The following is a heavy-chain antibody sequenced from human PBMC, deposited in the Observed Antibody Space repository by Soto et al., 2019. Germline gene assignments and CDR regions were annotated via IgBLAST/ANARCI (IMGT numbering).Heavy chain of an antibody. V-gene: IGHV5-10-1*01. J-gene: IGHJ6*02. D-gene: IGHD3-3*01. Sequence: PGESLKISCKGSGYSFTSYWISWVRQMPGKGLEWMGRIDPSDSYTNYSPSFQGHVTISADKSISTAYLQWSSLKASDTALYYCARRRADFWSGRNTLGMDVWGQGTTVTVSS. CDR1: GYSFTSYW. CDR2: IDPSDSYT. CDR3: ARRRADFWSGRNTLGMDV.